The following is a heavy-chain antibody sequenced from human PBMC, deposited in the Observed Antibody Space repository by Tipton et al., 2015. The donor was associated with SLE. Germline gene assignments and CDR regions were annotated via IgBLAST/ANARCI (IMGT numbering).Heavy chain of an antibody. Sequence: SLRLSCAASGFTFSNAWMSWVRQAPGKGLEWVSAISGSGGSTYYADSVKGRFTISRDNSKNTLYLQMNSLRAEDTAVYYCAKGIVVVTSRFDYWGQGTLVTVSS. CDR1: GFTFSNAW. CDR3: AKGIVVVTSRFDY. D-gene: IGHD3-22*01. V-gene: IGHV3-23*01. CDR2: ISGSGGST. J-gene: IGHJ4*02.